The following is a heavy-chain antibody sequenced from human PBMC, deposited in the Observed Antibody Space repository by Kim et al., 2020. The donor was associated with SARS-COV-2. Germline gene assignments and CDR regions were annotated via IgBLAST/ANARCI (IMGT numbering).Heavy chain of an antibody. V-gene: IGHV3-7*01. J-gene: IGHJ3*01. CDR3: ARDGVYYYDSSAYFNPAFDF. D-gene: IGHD3-22*01. Sequence: GGSLRLSCAASGFTFSSYWMSWVRQAPGKGLEWVANIKQDGSEKYYVDSVKGRFTISRDNAKNSLYLQMNSLRAEDTAVYYCARDGVYYYDSSAYFNPAFDFWGQGTMVTVSS. CDR2: IKQDGSEK. CDR1: GFTFSSYW.